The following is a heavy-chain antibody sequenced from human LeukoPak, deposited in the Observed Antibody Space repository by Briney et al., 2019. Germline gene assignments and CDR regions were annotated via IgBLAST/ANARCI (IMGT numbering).Heavy chain of an antibody. CDR3: ARDRITIFGVVMNDY. Sequence: PSQTLSLTCTVSGGSISSGSYYWSWIRQPAGKGLEWIGRIYTSGSTYYNPSLKSRVTISVDTSKNQFSLKLSSVTAADTAVYYCARDRITIFGVVMNDYWGQGTLVTVSS. J-gene: IGHJ4*02. V-gene: IGHV4-61*02. CDR2: IYTSGST. D-gene: IGHD3-3*01. CDR1: GGSISSGSYY.